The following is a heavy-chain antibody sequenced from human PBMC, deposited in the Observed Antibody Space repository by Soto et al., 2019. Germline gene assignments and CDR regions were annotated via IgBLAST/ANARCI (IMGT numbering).Heavy chain of an antibody. J-gene: IGHJ4*02. D-gene: IGHD2-15*01. CDR3: ARRPHCSGGICYYGLDN. CDR1: GYTFTNSD. Sequence: QVQLEQSGAEVKKPGASVKVSCKASGYTFTNSDINWVRQAPGQGLEWMGWMNPDSGHAAYAQKFQGRVTLTTSTSTSTVYMEMRSLGSEETAVYYCARRPHCSGGICYYGLDNWGQGTLVTVSS. V-gene: IGHV1-8*01. CDR2: MNPDSGHA.